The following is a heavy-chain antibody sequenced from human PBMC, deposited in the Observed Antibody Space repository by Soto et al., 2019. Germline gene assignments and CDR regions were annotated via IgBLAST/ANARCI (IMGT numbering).Heavy chain of an antibody. J-gene: IGHJ6*03. Sequence: SETLSLTCTVSGGSISSSSYYWGWIRQPPGKGLEWIGSIYNSGSTYYNPSLKSRVTISVDTSKNQLSLKLSSVTAADTAVYYCASTGYSSSVNYYYYYMDVWGKGTTVTVS. D-gene: IGHD6-13*01. V-gene: IGHV4-39*01. CDR1: GGSISSSSYY. CDR3: ASTGYSSSVNYYYYYMDV. CDR2: IYNSGST.